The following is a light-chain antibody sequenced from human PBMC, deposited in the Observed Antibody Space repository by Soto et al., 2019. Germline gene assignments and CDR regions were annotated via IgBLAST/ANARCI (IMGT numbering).Light chain of an antibody. CDR1: QSISSSY. Sequence: EIVLTQSPGTLSLSPGERATLSCRASQSISSSYLAWYQQKPGQAPRLLIYGASSRATGIPDRFSGSGSGTDFTLTISRLEPEDFAVYYCGSSPIFTFGPGTKVDIK. CDR2: GAS. CDR3: GSSPIFT. J-gene: IGKJ3*01. V-gene: IGKV3-20*01.